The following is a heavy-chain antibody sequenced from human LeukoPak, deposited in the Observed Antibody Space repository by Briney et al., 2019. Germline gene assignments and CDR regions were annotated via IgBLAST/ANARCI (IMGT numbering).Heavy chain of an antibody. J-gene: IGHJ4*02. V-gene: IGHV3-7*01. CDR3: CSTNSFSC. CDR2: IKQDGSET. D-gene: IGHD2-2*01. CDR1: GFAFSNYW. Sequence: GESVRLSCAASGFAFSNYWMNWVRQAPGKGREWVAKIKQDGSETYHVDSVKGRFTISRDNAKNSLYLQMNSLRAEDTALYYCCSTNSFSCWGQGTLVTVS.